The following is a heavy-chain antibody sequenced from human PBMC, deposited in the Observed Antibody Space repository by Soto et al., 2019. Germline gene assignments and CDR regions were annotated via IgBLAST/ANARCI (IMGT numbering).Heavy chain of an antibody. V-gene: IGHV3-48*03. CDR1: GFDFRSYE. Sequence: GGSLRLSCVASGFDFRSYEMNWVRQAPGKGLEWVSNIRANDESIYYADSVKGRVSVSRDNAKNSLFLEMNSLRVYDTAVYYCARETLRDAIDIWGQGTMVTVSS. J-gene: IGHJ3*02. CDR3: ARETLRDAIDI. CDR2: IRANDESI.